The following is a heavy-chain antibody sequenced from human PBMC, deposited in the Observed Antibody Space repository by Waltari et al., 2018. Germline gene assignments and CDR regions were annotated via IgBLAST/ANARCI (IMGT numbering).Heavy chain of an antibody. CDR2: VNSDESST. CDR1: GFTFSSRW. D-gene: IGHD5-18*01. Sequence: EVQLVESGGGLVQPGGSPRLSCAASGFTFSSRWMHWVRQAPGKGLVWVSHVNSDESSTSYADSVKGRFTISRDNAKNTVYLQMSSLRAEDTAVYYCVRDDSYGFDYWGQGTLVTVSS. V-gene: IGHV3-74*01. CDR3: VRDDSYGFDY. J-gene: IGHJ4*02.